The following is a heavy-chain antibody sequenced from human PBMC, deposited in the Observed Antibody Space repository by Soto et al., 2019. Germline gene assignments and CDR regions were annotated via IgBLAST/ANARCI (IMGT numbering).Heavy chain of an antibody. V-gene: IGHV3-11*01. CDR2: ISSSGSTI. CDR3: ARDPIGYSYGYGYYYYYGMDV. Sequence: SLRLSCAASGFTFSDYYMSWIRQAPGKGLEWVSYISSSGSTIYYADSVKGRFTISRDNAKNSLYLQMNSLRAEDTAVYYCARDPIGYSYGYGYYYYYGMDVWGQGTTVTVSS. D-gene: IGHD5-18*01. J-gene: IGHJ6*02. CDR1: GFTFSDYY.